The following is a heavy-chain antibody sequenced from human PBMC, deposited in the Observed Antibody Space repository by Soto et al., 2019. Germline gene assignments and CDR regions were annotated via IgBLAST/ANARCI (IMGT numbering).Heavy chain of an antibody. D-gene: IGHD2-15*01. CDR1: GGSVSSGSHY. V-gene: IGHV4-61*01. CDR2: IYDFGST. CDR3: ARDEGGHSAY. J-gene: IGHJ4*02. Sequence: QVQLQESGPGLVKPSETLSLTCTVSGGSVSSGSHYWNWIRQPPGKGLEWIGYIYDFGSTNYNPSLKSRVTISVDPSKNQFSLKLSSVTAADTAVYYCARDEGGHSAYWGQGTLVTVSS.